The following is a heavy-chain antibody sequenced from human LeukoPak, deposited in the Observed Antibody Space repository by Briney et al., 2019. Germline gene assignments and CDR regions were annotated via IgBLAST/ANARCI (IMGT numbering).Heavy chain of an antibody. CDR2: ISSSSSYI. CDR3: ARLGYRTNGVCYPTYYYYMDV. Sequence: SGGSLRLSCAASGFTFSSYSMNWVRQAPGKGLEWVSSISSSSSYIYYADSVKGRFTISRDNAKNSLYLQMNSLRAEDTAVYYCARLGYRTNGVCYPTYYYYMDVWGKGTTVTVSS. CDR1: GFTFSSYS. D-gene: IGHD2-8*01. V-gene: IGHV3-21*01. J-gene: IGHJ6*03.